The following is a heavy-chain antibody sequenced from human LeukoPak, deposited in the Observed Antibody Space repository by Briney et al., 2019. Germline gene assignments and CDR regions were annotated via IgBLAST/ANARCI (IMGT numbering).Heavy chain of an antibody. CDR1: GFTFTTYS. V-gene: IGHV3-21*01. CDR2: ISSGSSAI. Sequence: GGSLRLSCAASGFTFTTYSMTWVRQAPGKGLEWVSIISSGSSAIFSADALKGRFTISRDDAKNLLYLDMNSLRAEDTAVYYCARGHTAVTRHFDFWGQGTLVTVSS. CDR3: ARGHTAVTRHFDF. J-gene: IGHJ4*02. D-gene: IGHD4-17*01.